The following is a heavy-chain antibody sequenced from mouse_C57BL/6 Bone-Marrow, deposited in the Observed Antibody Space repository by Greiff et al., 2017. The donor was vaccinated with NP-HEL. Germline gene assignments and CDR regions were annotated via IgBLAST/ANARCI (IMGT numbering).Heavy chain of an antibody. J-gene: IGHJ2*01. CDR3: AREYYGSSPLDYFDY. CDR2: ISDGGSYT. CDR1: GFTFSSYA. D-gene: IGHD1-1*01. Sequence: EVHLVESGGGLVKPGGSLKLSCAASGFTFSSYAMSWVRQTPEKRLEWVATISDGGSYTYYPDNVKGRFTISRDNAKNNLYLQMSHLKSEDTAMYYCAREYYGSSPLDYFDYWGQGTTLTVSS. V-gene: IGHV5-4*01.